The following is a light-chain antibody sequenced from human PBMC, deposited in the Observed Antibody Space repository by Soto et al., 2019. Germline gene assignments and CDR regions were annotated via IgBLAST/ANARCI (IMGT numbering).Light chain of an antibody. CDR3: SSYASSSPYV. CDR1: SSDVGGYNH. Sequence: QSALTQPASVSGSPGQSITISCTGTSSDVGGYNHVSWYQIHPGKAPKLIIYEVTSRPSGVSYRFSGSKSGNSASLTISGLQAEDEADYYCSSYASSSPYVFGGGTKLTVL. V-gene: IGLV2-14*01. CDR2: EVT. J-gene: IGLJ1*01.